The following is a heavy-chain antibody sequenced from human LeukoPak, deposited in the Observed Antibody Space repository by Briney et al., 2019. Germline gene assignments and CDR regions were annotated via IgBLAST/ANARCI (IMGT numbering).Heavy chain of an antibody. CDR1: GFTFSSYG. Sequence: PGGSLRLSCATSGFTFSSYGMHWVRQAPGKGLEWVAAIWYDGSNKYYADSVKGRFTISRDNSKNTLYLQMNSLRAEDTAVYYCARDPTYYYDSSGYYLDYWGQGTLVTVSS. CDR3: ARDPTYYYDSSGYYLDY. CDR2: IWYDGSNK. J-gene: IGHJ4*02. D-gene: IGHD3-22*01. V-gene: IGHV3-33*01.